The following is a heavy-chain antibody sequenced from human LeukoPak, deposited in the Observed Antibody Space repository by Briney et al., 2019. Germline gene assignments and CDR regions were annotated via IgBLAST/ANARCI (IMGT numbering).Heavy chain of an antibody. D-gene: IGHD3-22*01. CDR1: GFTFTFYW. CDR3: ARHSNKYDYDSSGHYRSFDY. V-gene: IGHV3-7*01. CDR2: IKQDGSDK. Sequence: PGGSVRLSCAASGFTFTFYWMSWVRQAPGKGLEWVANIKQDGSDKNYVDSVKGRFTISRDNSKNSLYLQMTSLRVGDTAFYFCARHSNKYDYDSSGHYRSFDYWGQGTLVSVSS. J-gene: IGHJ4*02.